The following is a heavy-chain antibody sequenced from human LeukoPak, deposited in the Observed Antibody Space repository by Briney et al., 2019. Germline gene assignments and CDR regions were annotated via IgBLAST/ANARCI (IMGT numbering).Heavy chain of an antibody. V-gene: IGHV3-11*04. Sequence: GGSLRLSCAASGFTFSDYYMSWIRQAPGEGLEWVSYISSSGSTIYYADSVKGRFTISRDNAKNSLYLQMNSLRAEDTAVYYCARDVIIWFGELGRIDPWGQGTLVTVSS. J-gene: IGHJ5*02. CDR3: ARDVIIWFGELGRIDP. D-gene: IGHD3-10*01. CDR1: GFTFSDYY. CDR2: ISSSGSTI.